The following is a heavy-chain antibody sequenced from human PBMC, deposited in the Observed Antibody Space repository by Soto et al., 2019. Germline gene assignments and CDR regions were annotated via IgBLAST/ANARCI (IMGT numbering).Heavy chain of an antibody. CDR2: IIPYNGNT. CDR3: ARGIAAAGTYYYYYYGMDV. Sequence: GASVKVSSKASGDAFSSYAINWVRQAPGQGLEWMGWIIPYNGNTNYAQKLQGRVTITTDTSTSTVYMELRSLRSDDTAVYYCARGIAAAGTYYYYYYGMDVWGQGTTVTVSS. D-gene: IGHD6-13*01. V-gene: IGHV1-18*01. J-gene: IGHJ6*02. CDR1: GDAFSSYA.